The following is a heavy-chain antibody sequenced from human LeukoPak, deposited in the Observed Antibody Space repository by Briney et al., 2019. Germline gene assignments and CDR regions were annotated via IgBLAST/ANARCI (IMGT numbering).Heavy chain of an antibody. J-gene: IGHJ4*02. CDR2: INPSGGST. D-gene: IGHD1-14*01. V-gene: IGHV1-46*01. CDR1: GYTFTSYD. Sequence: VASVKVSCKASGYTFTSYDINWVRQATGQGLEWMGIINPSGGSTSYAQKFQGRVTMTRDTSTSTVYMELSSLRSEDTAVYYCARVRLASKTIDYWGQGTLVTVSS. CDR3: ARVRLASKTIDY.